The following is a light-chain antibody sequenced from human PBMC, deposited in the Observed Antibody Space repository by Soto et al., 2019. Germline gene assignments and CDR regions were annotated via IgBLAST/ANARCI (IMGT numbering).Light chain of an antibody. J-gene: IGLJ1*01. CDR2: HVT. CDR3: CSLTTSHTYV. CDR1: SSDIGHYDY. V-gene: IGLV2-14*03. Sequence: QSALTQPASVSGSPGQSITISCTGTSSDIGHYDYVSWYQQHPGNAPKLMIYHVTYRPSGVSNRYSASKSGNSASLTISGLQADDEADYYCCSLTTSHTYVFGSGTKVTVL.